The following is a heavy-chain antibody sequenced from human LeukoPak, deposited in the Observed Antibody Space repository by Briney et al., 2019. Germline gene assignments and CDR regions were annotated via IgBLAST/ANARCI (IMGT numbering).Heavy chain of an antibody. D-gene: IGHD2-15*01. CDR1: GFTFSNYW. J-gene: IGHJ4*02. V-gene: IGHV3-74*01. CDR3: ARDGYCSGGRCYGKDY. CDR2: INSDGSST. Sequence: GGSLRLSCAASGFTFSNYWMHWVRQHPGKGLVWVSRINSDGSSTSHADSVKGRFTISRDNAENTLYLQIDSLRAEDTAVYYCARDGYCSGGRCYGKDYWGRGTLVTVSS.